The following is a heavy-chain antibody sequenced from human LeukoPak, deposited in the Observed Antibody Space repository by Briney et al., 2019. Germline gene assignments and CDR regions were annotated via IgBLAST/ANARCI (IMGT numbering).Heavy chain of an antibody. V-gene: IGHV1-8*02. CDR1: GGTFISYA. CDR2: MNPNSGNT. D-gene: IGHD4-17*01. Sequence: ASVKVSCKASGGTFISYAISWVRQAPGQGLEWMGWMNPNSGNTGYAQKFQGRVTMTRNTSISTAYMELSSLRSEDTAVYYCASWSYGDYAGLWGQGTLVTVSS. CDR3: ASWSYGDYAGL. J-gene: IGHJ4*02.